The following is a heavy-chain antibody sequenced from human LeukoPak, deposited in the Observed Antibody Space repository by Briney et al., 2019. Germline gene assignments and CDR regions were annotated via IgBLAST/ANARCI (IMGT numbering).Heavy chain of an antibody. D-gene: IGHD3-3*01. V-gene: IGHV3-74*01. CDR3: ASHPGYDFWSGYSY. CDR1: GFTFSSYW. J-gene: IGHJ4*02. CDR2: IQTDGSST. Sequence: GGSLRLSCAASGFTFSSYWMHWVRQAPGKGLVWVSRIQTDGSSTTYADSVKGRFTISRDNAKNTLYLQMNSLRAEDTAVYYCASHPGYDFWSGYSYRGQGTLVTVSS.